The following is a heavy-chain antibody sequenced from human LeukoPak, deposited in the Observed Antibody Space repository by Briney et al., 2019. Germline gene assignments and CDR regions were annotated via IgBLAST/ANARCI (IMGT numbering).Heavy chain of an antibody. D-gene: IGHD1-20*01. CDR3: ARSAKAFNWNYSYYYIDV. Sequence: ASVKVSCKASGYTFTSYYMHWVRQAPGQGLEWMGWMNPNSGNTGYAQKFQGRVTMTRNTSISTAYMELSSLRSEDSAVYYCARSAKAFNWNYSYYYIDVWGEGSTVTVSS. J-gene: IGHJ6*03. CDR1: GYTFTSYY. CDR2: MNPNSGNT. V-gene: IGHV1-8*02.